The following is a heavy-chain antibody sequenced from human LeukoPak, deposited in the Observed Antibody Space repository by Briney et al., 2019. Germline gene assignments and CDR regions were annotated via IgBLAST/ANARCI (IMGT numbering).Heavy chain of an antibody. CDR3: ARTGYCSSTSCYWTFGY. J-gene: IGHJ4*02. V-gene: IGHV4-39*01. D-gene: IGHD2-2*01. CDR2: IYYSGST. CDR1: GGSISSSSYY. Sequence: SETLSLTCTVSGGSISSSSYYWGWIRQPPGKGLEWIGSIYYSGSTYYNPSLKSRVTISVDTSKNQFSLKLSSVTAADTAVYYCARTGYCSSTSCYWTFGYWGQGTLATVSS.